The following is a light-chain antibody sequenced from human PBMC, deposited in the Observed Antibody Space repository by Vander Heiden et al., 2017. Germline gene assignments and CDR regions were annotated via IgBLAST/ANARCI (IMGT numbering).Light chain of an antibody. CDR1: AVPKKF. V-gene: IGLV3-10*01. CDR3: YSTDSSGNQGV. CDR2: DDT. Sequence: YALTQPLSESVSPGQTGRITGSGDAVPKKFAYRYQQKAGQAPVLVIFDDTKRPSGIPKRFSGSSSGTLATLTISGAQVEDEADYYCYSTDSSGNQGVFGGGTKVTVL. J-gene: IGLJ3*02.